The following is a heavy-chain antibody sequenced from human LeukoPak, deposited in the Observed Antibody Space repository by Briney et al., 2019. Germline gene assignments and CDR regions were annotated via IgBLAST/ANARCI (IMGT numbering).Heavy chain of an antibody. V-gene: IGHV5-51*01. D-gene: IGHD3-22*01. Sequence: GESLKISCKGSAYSFTSYWIGWVRQMPGKGLEWMGIIYPGDSDTRYSPSFQGQVTISADKSISTAYLQWSSLKASDTAMYYCATAGGDSSGLDAFDIWGQGTMVTVSS. CDR1: AYSFTSYW. CDR2: IYPGDSDT. CDR3: ATAGGDSSGLDAFDI. J-gene: IGHJ3*02.